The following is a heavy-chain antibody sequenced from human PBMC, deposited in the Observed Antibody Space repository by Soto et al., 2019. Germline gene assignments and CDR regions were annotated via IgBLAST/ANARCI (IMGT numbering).Heavy chain of an antibody. CDR1: GFPFCSYG. Sequence: GGALRISFGAPGFPFCSYGKSWVRPAPWKGLEWVSAITGSGDSTYYADSVKGRFTVSRDNSKNTLYLQMNSLRAEDTAVYYCAKVFVFTIREGFDYWGLGTLVTVSS. V-gene: IGHV3-23*01. CDR3: AKVFVFTIREGFDY. D-gene: IGHD3-3*01. J-gene: IGHJ4*02. CDR2: ITGSGDST.